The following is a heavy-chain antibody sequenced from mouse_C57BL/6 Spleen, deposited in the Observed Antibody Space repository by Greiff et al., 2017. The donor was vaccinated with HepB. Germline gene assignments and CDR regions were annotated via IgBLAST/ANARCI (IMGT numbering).Heavy chain of an antibody. V-gene: IGHV1-50*01. Sequence: QVHVKQPGAELVKPGASVKLSFKASGYTFTSYWMQWVKQRPGQGLEWIGEIDPSDSYTNYNQKFKGKATLTVDTSSSTAYMQLSSLTSEDSAVYYCARGTAQATNWFAYWGQGTLVTVSA. J-gene: IGHJ3*01. D-gene: IGHD3-1*01. CDR1: GYTFTSYW. CDR2: IDPSDSYT. CDR3: ARGTAQATNWFAY.